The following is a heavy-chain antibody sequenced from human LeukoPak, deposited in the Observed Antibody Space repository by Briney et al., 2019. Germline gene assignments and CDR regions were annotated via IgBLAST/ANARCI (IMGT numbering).Heavy chain of an antibody. Sequence: SETLSLTCTVSGGSMSSVYWSWIRQTAGKGLEWIGRIYATGRADYSPSLESRATMSIDTSRNQFSLNLTYVTAADTAVYYCARDRWFDPWGQGTLVTVSS. CDR2: IYATGRA. CDR1: GGSMSSVY. V-gene: IGHV4-4*07. CDR3: ARDRWFDP. J-gene: IGHJ5*02.